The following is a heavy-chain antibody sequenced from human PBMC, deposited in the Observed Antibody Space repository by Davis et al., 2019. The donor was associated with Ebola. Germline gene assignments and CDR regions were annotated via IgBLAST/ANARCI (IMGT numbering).Heavy chain of an antibody. D-gene: IGHD3-9*01. CDR2: ISSSGTTM. Sequence: GESLKISCAASGFSFSDYYMNWIRQAPGKGLEWVSYISSSGTTMYYADSVKGRFTISRDHAKSSLYLQMNSLRAEDTAVYYCASRRGGPQNGWDILAGYPWGQGTLVTVSS. CDR1: GFSFSDYY. V-gene: IGHV3-11*04. CDR3: ASRRGGPQNGWDILAGYP. J-gene: IGHJ4*02.